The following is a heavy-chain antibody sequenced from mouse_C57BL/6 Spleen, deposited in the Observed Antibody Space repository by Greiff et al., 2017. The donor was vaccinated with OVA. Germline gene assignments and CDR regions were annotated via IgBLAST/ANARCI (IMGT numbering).Heavy chain of an antibody. CDR1: GFTFSDYY. V-gene: IGHV5-16*01. CDR2: INYDGSST. Sequence: EVMLVESEGGLVQPGSSMKLSCTASGFTFSDYYMAWVRQVPEKGLEWVANINYDGSSTYYLDSLKSRFIISRDNAKNILYLQMSSLKSEDTATYYCASYGTLYAMDYWGQGTSVTVSS. J-gene: IGHJ4*01. D-gene: IGHD1-1*01. CDR3: ASYGTLYAMDY.